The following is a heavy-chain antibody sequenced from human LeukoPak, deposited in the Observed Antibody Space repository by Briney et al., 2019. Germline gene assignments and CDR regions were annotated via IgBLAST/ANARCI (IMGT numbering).Heavy chain of an antibody. CDR3: ARRKGSDVPGNDY. V-gene: IGHV1-18*01. Sequence: GASVKVSCKASGYIFSKFAITWVRQAPGQGLEWVGWISPYNGNTNYSPDLQGRVTLTTDTSTSTAYMELRSLRSDDTAVYYCARRKGSDVPGNDYWGQGTLVIVYS. J-gene: IGHJ4*02. CDR2: ISPYNGNT. D-gene: IGHD1-1*01. CDR1: GYIFSKFA.